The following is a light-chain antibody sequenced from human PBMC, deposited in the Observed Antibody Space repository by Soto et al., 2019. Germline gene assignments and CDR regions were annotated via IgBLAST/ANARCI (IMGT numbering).Light chain of an antibody. CDR3: QQYGSSPWT. Sequence: EIVLTQSPGTLSLSPGERATLSCRASQSVSNNYLAWYQQKPGQAPRLLIYGASSRATGIPDRFSGSGSGTDFTLTISRLEPGDFAVYYCQQYGSSPWTFGQGTKVEI. V-gene: IGKV3-20*01. CDR2: GAS. J-gene: IGKJ1*01. CDR1: QSVSNNY.